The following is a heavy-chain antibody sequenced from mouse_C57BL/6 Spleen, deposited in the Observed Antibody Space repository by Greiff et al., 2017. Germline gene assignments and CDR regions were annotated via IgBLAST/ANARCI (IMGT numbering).Heavy chain of an antibody. V-gene: IGHV1-54*01. CDR1: GYAFTNYL. CDR2: INPGSGGT. Sequence: QVQLQQSGAELVRPGTSVKVSCKASGYAFTNYLIEWVKQRPGQGLEWIGVINPGSGGTNYNEKFKGKATLTADKSSSTAYMQLSSPTSEDSAVYFCARWDYSNYGFAYWGQGTLVTVSA. J-gene: IGHJ3*01. CDR3: ARWDYSNYGFAY. D-gene: IGHD2-5*01.